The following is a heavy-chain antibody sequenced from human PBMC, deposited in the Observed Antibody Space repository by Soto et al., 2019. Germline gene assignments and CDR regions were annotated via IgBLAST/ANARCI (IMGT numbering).Heavy chain of an antibody. V-gene: IGHV4-39*01. J-gene: IGHJ5*02. CDR2: IYYSGST. D-gene: IGHD3-10*01. CDR1: GGSISSSSNY. CDR3: ARHPDSAYYCSVSYQFDP. Sequence: AESLSLTCTVSGGSISSSSNYWGWLRQPPGKGLEWTGRIYYSGSTYYNSSLKRRVTISVDTSKKQFSLKMSSVTAADTVAYYCARHPDSAYYCSVSYQFDPWGQGTLVTVSS.